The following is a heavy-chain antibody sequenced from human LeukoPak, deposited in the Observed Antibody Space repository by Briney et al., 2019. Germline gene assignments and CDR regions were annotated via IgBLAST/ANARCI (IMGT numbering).Heavy chain of an antibody. CDR3: ARGGGFTMVRGVINIRQLGH. D-gene: IGHD3-10*01. Sequence: GGSLRLSCAASGFTFSSYWMSWVRQAPGKGLEWVANIKQDGSEKYYVDSVKGRFTISRDNAKNSLYLQMNSLGAEDTAVYYCARGGGFTMVRGVINIRQLGHWGQGTLVTVSS. CDR2: IKQDGSEK. V-gene: IGHV3-7*01. CDR1: GFTFSSYW. J-gene: IGHJ5*02.